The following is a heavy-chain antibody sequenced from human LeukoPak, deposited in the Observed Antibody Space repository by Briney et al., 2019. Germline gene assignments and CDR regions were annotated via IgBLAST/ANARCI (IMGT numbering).Heavy chain of an antibody. D-gene: IGHD3-9*01. CDR3: ARELTGYWQQY. CDR2: ILYDGSNQ. Sequence: GGSLRLSCAASGFTFSNFAMHWVRQAPGKGLEWVAIILYDGSNQYYADSVKGRFTISRDSSQNTLYLQMNSLRAEDTAVYYCARELTGYWQQYWGQGTLVTV. CDR1: GFTFSNFA. V-gene: IGHV3-30*04. J-gene: IGHJ4*02.